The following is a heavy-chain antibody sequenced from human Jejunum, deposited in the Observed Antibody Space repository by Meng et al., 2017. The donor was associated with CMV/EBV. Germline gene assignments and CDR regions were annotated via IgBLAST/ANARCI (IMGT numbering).Heavy chain of an antibody. D-gene: IGHD6-6*01. CDR2: ISNDGSNK. Sequence: GASGFSFSSYSIPWVRQAPGKGPEWVGVISNDGSNKFYADSVRGRFTISRDNTKNSLYMQMNSLRAEDTALYYCAKESQKLVLDYWGQGTLVTVSS. CDR3: AKESQKLVLDY. J-gene: IGHJ4*02. V-gene: IGHV3-30-3*01. CDR1: GFSFSSYS.